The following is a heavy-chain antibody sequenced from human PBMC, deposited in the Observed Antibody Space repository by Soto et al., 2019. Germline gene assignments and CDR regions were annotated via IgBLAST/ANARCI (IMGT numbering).Heavy chain of an antibody. D-gene: IGHD2-2*01. CDR1: GFTFSSYW. CDR3: ARGYCSSTSCLFDH. CDR2: INSDGSST. Sequence: GGSLRLSCEASGFTFSSYWMHWVRQAPGKGVVWVSRINSDGSSTSYADSVKGRFTISRDNAKNTLYLQMNSLRAEDTAVYYCARGYCSSTSCLFDHWGQGTLVTVSS. V-gene: IGHV3-74*01. J-gene: IGHJ4*02.